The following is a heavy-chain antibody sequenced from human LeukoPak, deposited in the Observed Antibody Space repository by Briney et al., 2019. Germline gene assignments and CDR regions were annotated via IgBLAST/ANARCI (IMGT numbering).Heavy chain of an antibody. CDR3: ARSDSGWIDF. J-gene: IGHJ4*02. Sequence: SQTLSLTCAISGDSVSSNSAAWDWIRQSPSRGLEWLGRTYYRSKWYNDYAVSVKGRITVNPDTSKNQFSLQLNSVPPDDTAVYYCARSDSGWIDFWGQGTLVTVSS. CDR1: GDSVSSNSAA. V-gene: IGHV6-1*01. CDR2: TYYRSKWYN. D-gene: IGHD6-19*01.